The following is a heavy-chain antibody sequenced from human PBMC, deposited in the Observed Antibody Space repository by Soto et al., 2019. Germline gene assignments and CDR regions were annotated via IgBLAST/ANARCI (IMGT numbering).Heavy chain of an antibody. CDR1: GGSITSYD. V-gene: IGHV4-59*01. CDR3: ARNAYGSAFDY. J-gene: IGHJ4*02. Sequence: SETLSLTCTVSGGSITSYDGSWIRQPPGKGLEWIGFIYYSGSTDYNPSLKSRVTISVDTSKNQFSLKLSSVTAADTAVYYCARNAYGSAFDYWGQGTLVTVSS. D-gene: IGHD2-15*01. CDR2: IYYSGST.